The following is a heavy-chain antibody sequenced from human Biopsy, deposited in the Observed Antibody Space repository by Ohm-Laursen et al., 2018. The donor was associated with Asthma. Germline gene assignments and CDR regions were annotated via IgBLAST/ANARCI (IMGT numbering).Heavy chain of an antibody. D-gene: IGHD4-17*01. CDR3: ARKDRHGDYDFDY. CDR2: ISYDGSNK. Sequence: SLRLSCAASGFTFSSYGMHWVRQAPGKRLEWVAVISYDGSNKYYADSVKGRFTISRDNSKNTLYLQMNSLRAEDTAVYYCARKDRHGDYDFDYWGQGTLVTVSS. J-gene: IGHJ4*02. V-gene: IGHV3-30*03. CDR1: GFTFSSYG.